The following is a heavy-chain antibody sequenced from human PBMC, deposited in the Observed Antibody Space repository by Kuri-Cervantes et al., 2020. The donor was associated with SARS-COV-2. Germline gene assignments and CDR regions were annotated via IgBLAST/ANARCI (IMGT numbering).Heavy chain of an antibody. V-gene: IGHV3-30*03. Sequence: GESLKISCAASGFRFSSYGMHWVRQAPGKGLEWVAVISYDGSNKYYADSVKGRFTISRDNSKNTLYLQMNSLRAEDTAVYYCARGAVAGTLYYYYYGMDVWGQGTTVTVSS. CDR3: ARGAVAGTLYYYYYGMDV. D-gene: IGHD6-19*01. CDR2: ISYDGSNK. CDR1: GFRFSSYG. J-gene: IGHJ6*02.